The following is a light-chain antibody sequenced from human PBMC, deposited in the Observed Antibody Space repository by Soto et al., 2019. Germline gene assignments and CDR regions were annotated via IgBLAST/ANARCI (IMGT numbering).Light chain of an antibody. J-gene: IGKJ2*01. CDR1: QSVSSGY. CDR2: ATY. Sequence: GVTQSPGTLSLSPVERATLSCRAGQSVSSGYLAWYQQKPGQAPRLLIYATYTRATGIPDRFSGSGSGTDFTLTISRLQTEDFAVYYCQQYGPSPLYTFGQGTKLEIK. CDR3: QQYGPSPLYT. V-gene: IGKV3-20*01.